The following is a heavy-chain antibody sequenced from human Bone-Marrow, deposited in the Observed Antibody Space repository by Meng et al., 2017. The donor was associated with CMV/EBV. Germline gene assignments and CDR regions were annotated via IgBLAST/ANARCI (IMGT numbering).Heavy chain of an antibody. CDR1: GGSFSGYY. Sequence: SETLSLTCAVYGGSFSGYYWSWIRQPPGKGLEWIGEINHSGSTNYNPSLKSRVTISVDTSKNQFSLKLSSVTAADTAVYYCARGRPRGSYHRRICYFDYWGQGTLVTFSS. V-gene: IGHV4-34*01. D-gene: IGHD1-26*01. J-gene: IGHJ4*02. CDR2: INHSGST. CDR3: ARGRPRGSYHRRICYFDY.